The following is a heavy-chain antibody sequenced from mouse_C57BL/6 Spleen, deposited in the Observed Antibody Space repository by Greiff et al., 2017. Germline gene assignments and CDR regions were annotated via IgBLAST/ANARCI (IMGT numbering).Heavy chain of an antibody. D-gene: IGHD1-1*01. J-gene: IGHJ4*01. CDR3: AISYYCSSSYAMDY. CDR1: GYTFTSYW. CDR2: IDPSDSET. V-gene: IGHV1-52*01. Sequence: QVQLQQPGAELVRPGSSVKLSCKASGYTFTSYWMHWVKQRPIQGLEWIGNIDPSDSETHYNQKFKDKATLTVDKSSSTAYVQLSSLTSEDSAVYYCAISYYCSSSYAMDYWGQGTSVTVSS.